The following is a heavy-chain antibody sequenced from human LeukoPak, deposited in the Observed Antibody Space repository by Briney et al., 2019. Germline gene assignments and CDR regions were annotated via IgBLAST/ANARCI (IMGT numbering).Heavy chain of an antibody. Sequence: ASVKVSCKASGYSFTAFYIHWVRQAPGQGLEWMGWINPNSGGTNYAQKFQGRVTMTRDTSISTAYMELSRLRSDDTAVYYCARDIRDYVWGSYRYFGYWGQGTLVTVSS. J-gene: IGHJ4*02. CDR3: ARDIRDYVWGSYRYFGY. CDR1: GYSFTAFY. CDR2: INPNSGGT. V-gene: IGHV1-2*02. D-gene: IGHD3-16*02.